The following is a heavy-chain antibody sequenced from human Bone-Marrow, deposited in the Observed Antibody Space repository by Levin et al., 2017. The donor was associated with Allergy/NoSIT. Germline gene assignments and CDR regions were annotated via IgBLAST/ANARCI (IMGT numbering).Heavy chain of an antibody. D-gene: IGHD3-9*01. J-gene: IGHJ5*01. Sequence: PSETLSLTCTVSGDSMNDYYWTWIRQSPGKGLEWIGNIHYTGTTTYKPSLKSRVTISVDTSKNQFSLKLTSVTAADAAVYYCARANWYYDSLTENYLVGWFESWGQGTLVTVSS. V-gene: IGHV4-59*01. CDR2: IHYTGTT. CDR3: ARANWYYDSLTENYLVGWFES. CDR1: GDSMNDYY.